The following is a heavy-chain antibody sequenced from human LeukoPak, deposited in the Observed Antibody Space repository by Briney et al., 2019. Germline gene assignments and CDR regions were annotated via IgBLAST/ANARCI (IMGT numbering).Heavy chain of an antibody. J-gene: IGHJ3*02. CDR3: AGGGGWIFRI. D-gene: IGHD3-3*01. CDR1: GFTFSTYW. CDR2: IKQDGSEI. Sequence: GGSLRLSCAASGFTFSTYWMTWFRQAPGKGLERGAVIKQDGSEIHYVDSVKGRFTISRDNAKNSLYLQMSSLRAEDTAVYYCAGGGGWIFRIWGQGTMLTVSS. V-gene: IGHV3-7*04.